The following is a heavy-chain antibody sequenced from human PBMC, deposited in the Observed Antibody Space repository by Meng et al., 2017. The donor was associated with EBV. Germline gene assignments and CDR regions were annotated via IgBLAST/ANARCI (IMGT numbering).Heavy chain of an antibody. CDR3: ARGDYTNYPRWFDT. V-gene: IGHV4-61*01. Sequence: QVQLQESGPGLVKPSETLYLTCTVSGGSVNNESYYWGWIRQPPGKGLEYIGYIYYTGSTNYNSSLKSRVTISLDKSKNQFSLKLTSLTAADTAIYYCARGDYTNYPRWFDTWGQGTLVTVAS. CDR1: GGSVNNESYY. D-gene: IGHD4-11*01. J-gene: IGHJ5*02. CDR2: IYYTGST.